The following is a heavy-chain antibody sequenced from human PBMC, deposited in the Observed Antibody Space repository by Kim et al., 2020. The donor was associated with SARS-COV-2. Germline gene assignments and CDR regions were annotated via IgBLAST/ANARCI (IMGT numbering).Heavy chain of an antibody. V-gene: IGHV4-59*13. J-gene: IGHJ1*01. CDR1: GGSISGYY. CDR3: AREGSGKSGLRGR. Sequence: SETLSLTCTVSGGSISGYYWSWFRQPPGKGLEWISYIHYTGSTTYNPSFKSRVTMSVDTTKNQFSLELTSVSAVDTAMYYCAREGSGKSGLRGRWG. CDR2: IHYTGST. D-gene: IGHD6-19*01.